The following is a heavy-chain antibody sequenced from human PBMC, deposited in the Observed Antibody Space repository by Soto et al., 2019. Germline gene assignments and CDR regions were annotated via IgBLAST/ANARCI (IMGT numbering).Heavy chain of an antibody. J-gene: IGHJ4*02. V-gene: IGHV3-72*01. CDR3: AREGSSSGPDYEY. D-gene: IGHD3-22*01. CDR1: GFSFSDYY. CDR2: TRNKASSYTT. Sequence: EVQLVESGGGLVQPGGSLRLSCAASGFSFSDYYINWVRQAPGQGLEWVGRTRNKASSYTTDYAAFVKGRFTISRDDSKNLIYLQMNSLKPEDTAVYYCAREGSSSGPDYEYWGQGTLVTVSS.